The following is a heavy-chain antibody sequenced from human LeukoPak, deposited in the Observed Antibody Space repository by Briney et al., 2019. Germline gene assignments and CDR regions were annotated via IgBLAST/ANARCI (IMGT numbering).Heavy chain of an antibody. D-gene: IGHD2-21*01. CDR2: IYFSGSV. CDR1: GDITHY. V-gene: IGHV4-39*01. CDR3: AKHNGGGIVSYVALGPPDYFDY. Sequence: PSETLSLTCTVSGDITHYWGWIRQPPGKGLEYIGSIYFSGSVYYNPSLRSRVTISLDTSKKQLSLRLNSVTAADTAVYYCAKHNGGGIVSYVALGPPDYFDYWGPGTLVTVSS. J-gene: IGHJ4*02.